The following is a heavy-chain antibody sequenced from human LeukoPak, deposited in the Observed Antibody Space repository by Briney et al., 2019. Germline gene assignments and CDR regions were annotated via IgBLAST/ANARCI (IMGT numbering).Heavy chain of an antibody. V-gene: IGHV4-59*08. CDR1: GGSISSYL. Sequence: SETLSLTCSVSGGSISSYLWSWIRQPPGKGLESIGCIFNSGSTNYNPSLKSRVTISVDTSKNQFSLELSSVTAADTAVYYCARQLIVGSRDAFDIWGQGTMVTVSS. J-gene: IGHJ3*02. CDR3: ARQLIVGSRDAFDI. CDR2: IFNSGST. D-gene: IGHD1-26*01.